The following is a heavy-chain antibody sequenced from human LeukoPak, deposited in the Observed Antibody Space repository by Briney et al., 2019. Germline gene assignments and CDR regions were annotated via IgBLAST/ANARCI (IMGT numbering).Heavy chain of an antibody. CDR2: INPNSGGT. J-gene: IGHJ5*02. CDR1: GYTFTGYH. D-gene: IGHD6-6*01. Sequence: ASVKVSCKASGYTFTGYHMHWVRQAPGQGLEWMGWINPNSGGTNYAQKFQGRVTMTRDTSISTAYMELSRLRSDDTAVYYCARDPIEYSSSPNWFDPWGQGTLVTVSS. V-gene: IGHV1-2*02. CDR3: ARDPIEYSSSPNWFDP.